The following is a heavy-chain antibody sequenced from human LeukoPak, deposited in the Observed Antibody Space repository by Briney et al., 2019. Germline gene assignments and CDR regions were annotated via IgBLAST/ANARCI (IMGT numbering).Heavy chain of an antibody. V-gene: IGHV3-74*01. CDR1: GFTFSYYW. D-gene: IGHD1-26*01. Sequence: GGSLRLSCAASGFTFSYYWMHWVRQAPGKGLVRVSRIKTDGISTSYADSVKGRFTISRDNAKNTLYLQMNSLRAEGTAVYYCVSSGSYDYYFDLSGRGTLVTVSS. CDR2: IKTDGIST. J-gene: IGHJ2*01. CDR3: VSSGSYDYYFDL.